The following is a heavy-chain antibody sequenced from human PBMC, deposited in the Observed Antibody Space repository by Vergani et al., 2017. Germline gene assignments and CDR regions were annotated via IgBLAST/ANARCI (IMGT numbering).Heavy chain of an antibody. CDR2: IYTSGST. J-gene: IGHJ1*01. Sequence: QVQLPESGPGLVKPSETLSLTCTVSGGSISSYYWSWIRQPAGKGLEWIGRIYTSGSTNYNPSLKRRVTMSVDTSKKQFSLKLSSVTAADTAVYYCAKGGWKTTVVILNFQHWGQGTLVTVSS. D-gene: IGHD4-23*01. V-gene: IGHV4-4*07. CDR1: GGSISSYY. CDR3: AKGGWKTTVVILNFQH.